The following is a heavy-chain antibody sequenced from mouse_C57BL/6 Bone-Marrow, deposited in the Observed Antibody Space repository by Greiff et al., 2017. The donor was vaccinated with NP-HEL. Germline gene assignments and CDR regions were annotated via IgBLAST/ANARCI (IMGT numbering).Heavy chain of an antibody. D-gene: IGHD3-2*02. Sequence: QVQLQQPGAELVKPGASVKMSCKASGYTFTSYWLTWVKQRPGQGLEWIGDISPGSGSTNYNEKFKSKATLTVDTSSSTAYMQLSSLTSEDSAVYYCARRQLRLQYYFDYWGQGTTLTVSS. J-gene: IGHJ2*01. CDR3: ARRQLRLQYYFDY. CDR2: ISPGSGST. CDR1: GYTFTSYW. V-gene: IGHV1-55*01.